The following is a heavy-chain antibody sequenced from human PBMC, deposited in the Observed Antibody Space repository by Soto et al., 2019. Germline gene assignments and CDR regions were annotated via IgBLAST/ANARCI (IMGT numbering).Heavy chain of an antibody. CDR3: ATPGGRDFNAFDV. Sequence: GESLKISCKGSGYTFTRNWIGWVRQMPGKGLEWMGIIFPIDSDTRYSPSSQGQVTISADNSISTAYLRWSSLKASDTAIYYCATPGGRDFNAFDVWGQGTMVTVSS. CDR2: IFPIDSDT. J-gene: IGHJ3*01. D-gene: IGHD2-21*02. V-gene: IGHV5-51*01. CDR1: GYTFTRNW.